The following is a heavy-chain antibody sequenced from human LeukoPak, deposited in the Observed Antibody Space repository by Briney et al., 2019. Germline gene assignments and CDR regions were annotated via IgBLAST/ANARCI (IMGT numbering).Heavy chain of an antibody. V-gene: IGHV3-48*01. D-gene: IGHD5-24*01. J-gene: IGHJ4*02. Sequence: GGSLRLSCAASGFRFSDYSMNWVRQAPGKGLEWISYVGISSGNTNYADSVKGRFTISGDKAKNSLYLQMNSLRVEDTAVYYCARDYKYAFDNWGQGTLVTVSS. CDR2: VGISSGNT. CDR3: ARDYKYAFDN. CDR1: GFRFSDYS.